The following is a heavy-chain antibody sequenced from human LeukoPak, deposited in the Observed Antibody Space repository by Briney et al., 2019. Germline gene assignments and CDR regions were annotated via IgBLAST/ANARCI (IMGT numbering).Heavy chain of an antibody. CDR2: IYPGDSDI. CDR1: GYSFTTYW. D-gene: IGHD2-21*02. V-gene: IGHV5-51*04. J-gene: IGHJ3*02. CDR3: ARVTRDAFEI. Sequence: GESLKISCQGSGYSFTTYWIGWVRQMPGKGLEWMGIIYPGDSDIRYSPSFQGQVTISVDEPISTAYLQWSRLKASDTAMYYCARVTRDAFEIWGQGTMVTVSS.